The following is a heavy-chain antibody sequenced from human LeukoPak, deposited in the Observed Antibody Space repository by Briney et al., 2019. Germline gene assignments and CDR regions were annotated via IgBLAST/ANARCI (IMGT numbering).Heavy chain of an antibody. J-gene: IGHJ4*02. CDR3: ARAPGLEPVTRVDY. CDR2: ISAYNGNT. CDR1: GYTFTSYG. V-gene: IGHV1-18*01. D-gene: IGHD1-1*01. Sequence: ASVRVSCKASGYTFTSYGTSWVRQAPGQGLEWMGWISAYNGNTNYAQKLQGRVTMTTDTSTSTAYMELRSLRSDDTAVYYCARAPGLEPVTRVDYWGQGTLVTASS.